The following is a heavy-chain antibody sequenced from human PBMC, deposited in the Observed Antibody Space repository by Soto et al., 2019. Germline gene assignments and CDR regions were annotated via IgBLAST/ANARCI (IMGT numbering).Heavy chain of an antibody. D-gene: IGHD1-26*01. CDR1: GFTVSNNY. Sequence: PGESLKISCAVSGFTVSNNYMNWVRQAPGKGLEWVSVIYSDDTTFYADSVKGRFTISRHNSKNTLYLQLNSLRAEDTAVYYCAREGGYYHYFDYWGRGKLVTVSS. J-gene: IGHJ4*02. V-gene: IGHV3-53*04. CDR3: AREGGYYHYFDY. CDR2: IYSDDTT.